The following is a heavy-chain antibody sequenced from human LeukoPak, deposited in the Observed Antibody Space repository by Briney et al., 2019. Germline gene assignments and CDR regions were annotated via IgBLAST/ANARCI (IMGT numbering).Heavy chain of an antibody. CDR3: ARLSDGYNLEGNWFDP. J-gene: IGHJ5*02. CDR2: TYYRSKWYN. V-gene: IGHV6-1*01. D-gene: IGHD5-24*01. Sequence: HSQTLSLTCAISGDSVSSNSAAWNWIRQSPSRGLEWLGRTYYRSKWYNDYAVSVKSRITIDPDTSKNQFSLQLNSVTPEDTAVYYCARLSDGYNLEGNWFDPWGQGTLVTVSS. CDR1: GDSVSSNSAA.